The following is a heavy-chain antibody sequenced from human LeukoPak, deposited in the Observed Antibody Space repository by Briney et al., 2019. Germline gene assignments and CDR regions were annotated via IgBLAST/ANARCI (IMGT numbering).Heavy chain of an antibody. J-gene: IGHJ6*03. CDR3: ARDPPVYGDYLNYYYMDV. V-gene: IGHV1-69*05. Sequence: SVKVSCKASGGTFSSYAISWVRQAPGQGLEWMGRIIPVVGTANYAQKFQGRVTITTDESTSTAYLELSSLRSEDTAVYYCARDPPVYGDYLNYYYMDVWGKGTTVTVSS. CDR2: IIPVVGTA. CDR1: GGTFSSYA. D-gene: IGHD4-17*01.